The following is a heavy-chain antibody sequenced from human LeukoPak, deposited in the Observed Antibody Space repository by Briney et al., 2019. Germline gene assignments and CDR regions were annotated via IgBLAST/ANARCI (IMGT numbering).Heavy chain of an antibody. D-gene: IGHD3-22*01. J-gene: IGHJ4*02. V-gene: IGHV1-46*01. CDR2: INPSSGST. CDR3: ARSSYYYDSSGYNPDY. CDR1: GYTFINYY. Sequence: ASVKVSCKASGYTFINYYMHWVRQAPGHGLEWMGIINPSSGSTIYAPKFQGRVTMTRDTSTSTVYMELSSLRSDDTAVHYCARSSYYYDSSGYNPDYWGQGTLVTVSS.